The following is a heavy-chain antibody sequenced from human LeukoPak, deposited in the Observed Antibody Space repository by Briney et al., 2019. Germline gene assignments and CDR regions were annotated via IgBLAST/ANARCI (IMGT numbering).Heavy chain of an antibody. D-gene: IGHD3-10*01. Sequence: PSETLSLTCAVSGDSISSSNWWSWVRQPPGKGLEWIGEIYHSGSTNYNPSLKSRLTISIDKSKNQFSLNLSSVTAADTAVYYCARYYNDSGGFDYWGQGTLVTVPS. CDR1: GDSISSSNW. CDR3: ARYYNDSGGFDY. V-gene: IGHV4-4*02. CDR2: IYHSGST. J-gene: IGHJ4*02.